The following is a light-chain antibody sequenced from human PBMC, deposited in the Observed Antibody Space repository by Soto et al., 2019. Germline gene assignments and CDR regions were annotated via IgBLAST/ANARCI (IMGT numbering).Light chain of an antibody. CDR2: DNI. Sequence: QSVLTQQPSVSGAPGQRVTISCDGSSSNIGAGFDVYWHQQLPGTAPKPLIYDNINRPSGVPDRFSGSKSGTSASLAITGLQTEDEADYYCQSYDSSLSGWVFGGGTKLTVL. CDR3: QSYDSSLSGWV. CDR1: SSNIGAGFD. J-gene: IGLJ3*02. V-gene: IGLV1-40*01.